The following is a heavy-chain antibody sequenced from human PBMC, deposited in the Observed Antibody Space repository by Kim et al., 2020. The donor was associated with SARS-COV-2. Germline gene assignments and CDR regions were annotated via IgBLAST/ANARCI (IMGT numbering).Heavy chain of an antibody. Sequence: GGSLRLSCAASGFTFSSYGMHWVRQAPGKGLEWVAVISYDGSNKYYADSVKGRFTISRDNSKNTLYLQMNSLRAEDTAVYYCAKAQVACSSTSCPYYYG. J-gene: IGHJ6*01. V-gene: IGHV3-30*18. CDR3: AKAQVACSSTSCPYYYG. CDR2: ISYDGSNK. CDR1: GFTFSSYG. D-gene: IGHD2-2*01.